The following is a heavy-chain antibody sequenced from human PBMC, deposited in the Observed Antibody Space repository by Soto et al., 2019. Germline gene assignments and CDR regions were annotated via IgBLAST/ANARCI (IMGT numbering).Heavy chain of an antibody. CDR3: ARQRGYCSGGSCYRNWFYP. D-gene: IGHD2-15*01. CDR2: IYYSGST. Sequence: XTLSLPCTVSGGSLSSSSYYWGWIRQPPGKGLEWIGIIYYSGSTYYNPSLKSRVTISLDTSKNQFSLKLTSVTAADTAVYYCARQRGYCSGGSCYRNWFYPWGQGTLCPVS. CDR1: GGSLSSSSYY. J-gene: IGHJ5*02. V-gene: IGHV4-39*01.